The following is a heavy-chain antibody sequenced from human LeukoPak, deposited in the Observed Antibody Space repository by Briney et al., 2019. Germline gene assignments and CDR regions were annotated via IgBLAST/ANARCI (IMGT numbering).Heavy chain of an antibody. D-gene: IGHD1-14*01. Sequence: ASVKGSCKTSRYTFTGYYMHWVRQAPGQGLEWMGWINPNSGGTNYGQKFQGRVTMTRDTSISTTYMELSRLTSDDTAVYYCVRHGTSEGFDPWGQGTLVTVSS. J-gene: IGHJ5*02. CDR1: RYTFTGYY. CDR2: INPNSGGT. CDR3: VRHGTSEGFDP. V-gene: IGHV1-2*02.